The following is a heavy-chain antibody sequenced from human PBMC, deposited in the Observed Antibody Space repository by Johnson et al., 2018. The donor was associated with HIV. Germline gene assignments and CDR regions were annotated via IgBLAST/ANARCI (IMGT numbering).Heavy chain of an antibody. CDR2: IHNDGRRT. CDR1: GYSFRNSA. CDR3: AKGYGGNGGAFDI. V-gene: IGHV3-NL1*01. J-gene: IGHJ3*02. D-gene: IGHD4-23*01. Sequence: QVQLVESGGGVVQPGRSLRLSCVASGYSFRNSAMHWVRQAPGKGPVWVPHIHNDGRRTTYADSVKGRFTISRDNAKNTLYLQMNSLRAEDTAVYYCAKGYGGNGGAFDIWGQGTMVTVSS.